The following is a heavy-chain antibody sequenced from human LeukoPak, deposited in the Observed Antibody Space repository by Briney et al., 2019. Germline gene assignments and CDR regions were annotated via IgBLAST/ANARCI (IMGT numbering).Heavy chain of an antibody. V-gene: IGHV3-23*01. J-gene: IGHJ4*02. CDR1: EITFSSYV. CDR2: ISGGGLTT. Sequence: GGSLRLSCATSEITFSSYVMSWVRQAPGEGLEWVSTISGGGLTTHYADSVKGRFTISRDNSENTLYLQMTSLRAEDTAVYYCAKDQGDRVGSSVSWGQGTLVTVSS. CDR3: AKDQGDRVGSSVS. D-gene: IGHD2-2*01.